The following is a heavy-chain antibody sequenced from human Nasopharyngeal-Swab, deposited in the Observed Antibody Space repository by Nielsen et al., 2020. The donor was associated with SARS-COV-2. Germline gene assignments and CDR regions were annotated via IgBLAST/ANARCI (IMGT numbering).Heavy chain of an antibody. Sequence: GGSLRLSCAASGFTFSSYGMHWVRQAPGKGLEWVAVISYDGSNKYYADSVKGRFTISRDNSKNTLYPQMNSLRAEDTAVYYCAHNRIGYYYYMDVWGKGTTVTVSS. CDR3: AHNRIGYYYYMDV. CDR1: GFTFSSYG. CDR2: ISYDGSNK. V-gene: IGHV3-30*03. J-gene: IGHJ6*03. D-gene: IGHD1-1*01.